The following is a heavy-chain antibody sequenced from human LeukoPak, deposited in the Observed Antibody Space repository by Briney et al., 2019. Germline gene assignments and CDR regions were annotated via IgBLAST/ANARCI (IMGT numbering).Heavy chain of an antibody. J-gene: IGHJ4*02. CDR1: GFTFSSYS. Sequence: PGGSLRLSCAASGFTFSSYSMNWVRQAPGKGLEWVSSISSSSSYIYYADSVKGRFTISRDNAKNSLYLQMNSLRAEDTAVYYCARDSLYCSSTSCSTPPQPCWGQGTLVTVSS. V-gene: IGHV3-21*01. CDR2: ISSSSSYI. CDR3: ARDSLYCSSTSCSTPPQPC. D-gene: IGHD2-2*01.